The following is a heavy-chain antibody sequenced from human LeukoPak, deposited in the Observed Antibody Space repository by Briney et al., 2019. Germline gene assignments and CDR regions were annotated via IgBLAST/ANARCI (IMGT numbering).Heavy chain of an antibody. V-gene: IGHV4-34*01. CDR3: ARGPYRYYYDSSGYFYFFDY. J-gene: IGHJ4*02. CDR2: INHSGST. CDR1: GGSFSGYY. Sequence: PSETLSLTCAVYGGSFSGYYWCWIRQPPGKGLEWIGEINHSGSTNYNPSLKSRVTISVDTSKNQFSLKLSSVTAADTAVYYCARGPYRYYYDSSGYFYFFDYWGQGTLVTVFS. D-gene: IGHD3-22*01.